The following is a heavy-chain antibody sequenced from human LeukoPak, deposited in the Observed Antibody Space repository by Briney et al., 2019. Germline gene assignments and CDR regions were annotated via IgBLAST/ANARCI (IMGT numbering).Heavy chain of an antibody. J-gene: IGHJ6*02. D-gene: IGHD5-18*01. CDR1: GFTFSSHW. CDR3: AKPYSYGYDYYYYGMDV. Sequence: GGSLRLSCAASGFTFSSHWMHWVRHAPGKGLVWVSRINSDGSSISYADSVKGRFTISRDNAKNTLYLQMNSLRAEDTAVYYCAKPYSYGYDYYYYGMDVWGQGTTVTVSS. V-gene: IGHV3-74*01. CDR2: INSDGSSI.